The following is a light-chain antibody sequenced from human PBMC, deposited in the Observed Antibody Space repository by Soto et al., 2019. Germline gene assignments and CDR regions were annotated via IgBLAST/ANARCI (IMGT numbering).Light chain of an antibody. CDR3: QQYNSYRPPLT. J-gene: IGKJ4*01. CDR1: QSISSW. V-gene: IGKV1-5*01. CDR2: DAC. Sequence: DIQMTQSPSTLSASVGDRVTITCRASQSISSWLAWYQQKPGKAPKLLIYDACSLESGVPSRFSGSGSGTEFTLTISSRQPYDFATYYCQQYNSYRPPLTFGGGTKVEIK.